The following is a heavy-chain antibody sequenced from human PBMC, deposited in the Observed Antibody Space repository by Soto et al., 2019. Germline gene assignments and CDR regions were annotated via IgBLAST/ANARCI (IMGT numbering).Heavy chain of an antibody. J-gene: IGHJ5*02. CDR1: GGSFSGYY. V-gene: IGHV4-34*01. D-gene: IGHD6-19*01. CDR2: INHSGST. Sequence: ASETLSLTCAVYGGSFSGYYWSWIRQPPGKGLEWIGEINHSGSTNYNPSLKSRVTISVDTSKNQFSLKLSSVTAADTAVYYCARGFGQWLVHRWFDPWGQGTLVTVSS. CDR3: ARGFGQWLVHRWFDP.